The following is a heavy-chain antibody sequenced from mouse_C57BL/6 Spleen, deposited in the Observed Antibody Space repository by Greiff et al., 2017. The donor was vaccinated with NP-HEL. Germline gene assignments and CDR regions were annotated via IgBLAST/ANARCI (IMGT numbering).Heavy chain of an antibody. CDR1: GYAFTNYL. D-gene: IGHD1-1*01. CDR3: AKGDFYYYGSSFDY. J-gene: IGHJ2*01. V-gene: IGHV1-54*01. Sequence: VQLQQSGAELVRPGTSVKVSCKASGYAFTNYLIEWVKQRPGQGLEWIGVINPGSGGTNYNEKFKGKATLTADKSSSTAYMQLSSLTSEDSAVYFCAKGDFYYYGSSFDYWGQGTTLTVSS. CDR2: INPGSGGT.